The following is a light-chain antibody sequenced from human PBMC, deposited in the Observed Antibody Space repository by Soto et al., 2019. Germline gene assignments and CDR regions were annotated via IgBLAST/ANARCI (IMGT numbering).Light chain of an antibody. CDR2: GAS. Sequence: EIGLTQSPGTLSLSPGERATLSCRASQSVSSSYLAWYQQKPGQAPRLLIYGASTRATGIPDRFSGSGAGTDFSLPISRREPEDFAVYYCQQYDSSPPAPDTFGQGTKLESK. J-gene: IGKJ2*01. V-gene: IGKV3-20*01. CDR3: QQYDSSPPAPDT. CDR1: QSVSSSY.